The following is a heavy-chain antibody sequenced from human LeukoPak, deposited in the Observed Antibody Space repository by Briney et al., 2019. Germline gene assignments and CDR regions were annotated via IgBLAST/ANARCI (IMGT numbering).Heavy chain of an antibody. CDR1: GFTFSSYA. Sequence: GGSLRLSCAASGFTFSSYAMSWVRQAPGKGLEWVSAISGSGGSTYYADSVKGRFTISRDNSKNTLYLQMNSLRAEDTAVYYCAMYSGSYYSFDYWGQGTLVTVSS. CDR2: ISGSGGST. D-gene: IGHD1-26*01. CDR3: AMYSGSYYSFDY. J-gene: IGHJ4*02. V-gene: IGHV3-23*01.